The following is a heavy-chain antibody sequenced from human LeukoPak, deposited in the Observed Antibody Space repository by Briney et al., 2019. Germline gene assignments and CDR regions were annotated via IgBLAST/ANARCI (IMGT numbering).Heavy chain of an antibody. D-gene: IGHD3-10*01. CDR1: GYTFTGYY. Sequence: ASVQVSCKASGYTFTGYYIHWVRQAPGQGLEWMGGLNPDTGSTNYAQKFQARVIMTRDTSINTAYIELRRLRYDDTAMYFCARESFSGSGGLNWFAPWGQGTLVTVSA. V-gene: IGHV1-2*02. CDR2: LNPDTGST. J-gene: IGHJ5*02. CDR3: ARESFSGSGGLNWFAP.